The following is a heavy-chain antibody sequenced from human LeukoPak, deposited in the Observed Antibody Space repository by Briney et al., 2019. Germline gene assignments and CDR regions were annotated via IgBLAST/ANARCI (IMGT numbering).Heavy chain of an antibody. CDR3: ASGSGYYYDSSGYPGWFDP. CDR2: IYYSGST. V-gene: IGHV4-31*03. J-gene: IGHJ5*02. Sequence: PSQTLSLTCTVSGGSISIVGYYWSWIRQHPGHGLEWIVYIYYSGSTYYNPSLKSRVTISVDTSKNQFSLKLSSVTAADTAVYYCASGSGYYYDSSGYPGWFDPWGQGTLVTVSS. CDR1: GGSISIVGYY. D-gene: IGHD3-22*01.